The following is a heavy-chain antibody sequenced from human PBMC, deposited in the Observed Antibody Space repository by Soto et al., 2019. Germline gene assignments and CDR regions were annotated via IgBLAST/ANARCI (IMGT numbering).Heavy chain of an antibody. CDR2: ISRSSSNI. CDR3: ARAGTSLGYCSSTSCYEFDY. J-gene: IGHJ4*02. V-gene: IGHV3-48*02. CDR1: GFTFSSYS. D-gene: IGHD2-2*01. Sequence: GGSLRLACAASGFTFSSYSMNWVRQAPGKGLQWVSYISRSSSNIYYADSVKGRFTISRDNAKNSLYLQMNTLTDEDTAVYYCARAGTSLGYCSSTSCYEFDYWGQGTLVTVSS.